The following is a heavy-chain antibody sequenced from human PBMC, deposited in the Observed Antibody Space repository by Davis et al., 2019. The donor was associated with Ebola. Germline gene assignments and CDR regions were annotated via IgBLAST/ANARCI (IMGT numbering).Heavy chain of an antibody. J-gene: IGHJ6*03. D-gene: IGHD6-6*01. Sequence: AASVKVSCKASGYTFTGYYIHWVRQAPGQGLEWMGWINPNSGGTNYAQKFQGWVTMTRDTSISTAYMELSRLRSDDTAVYYCARDGVPIAARPKGYYYYFYMDVWGKGTTVTVSS. CDR2: INPNSGGT. CDR1: GYTFTGYY. V-gene: IGHV1-2*04. CDR3: ARDGVPIAARPKGYYYYFYMDV.